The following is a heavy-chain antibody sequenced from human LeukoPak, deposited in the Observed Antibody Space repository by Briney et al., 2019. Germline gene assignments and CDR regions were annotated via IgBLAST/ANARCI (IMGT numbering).Heavy chain of an antibody. D-gene: IGHD2-15*01. CDR2: ISGSGGST. Sequence: HPGGSLRLSCAASGFTFSSYAMSWVRQAPGKGLEWVSAISGSGGSTYYADSVKGRFTISRDNSKNTLYLQMNSLRAEDTAVYYCAKGHCSGGSYSCFHDYWGQGTLVTVSS. CDR1: GFTFSSYA. J-gene: IGHJ4*02. CDR3: AKGHCSGGSYSCFHDY. V-gene: IGHV3-23*01.